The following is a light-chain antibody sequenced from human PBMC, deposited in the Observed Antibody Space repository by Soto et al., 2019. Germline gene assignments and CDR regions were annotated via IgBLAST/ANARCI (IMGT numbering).Light chain of an antibody. CDR1: SSDVGYYRY. CDR2: DVS. V-gene: IGLV2-11*01. CDR3: CSYAGRSTPYV. J-gene: IGLJ1*01. Sequence: QLVLTQPRSVSGSPGQSVTISCTGTSSDVGYYRYVSWYQQHPGKVPKLMIYDVSKRPSGVPDRFSGSKSGNTASLTISGLQTDDEADYYCCSYAGRSTPYVFGTGTKLTVL.